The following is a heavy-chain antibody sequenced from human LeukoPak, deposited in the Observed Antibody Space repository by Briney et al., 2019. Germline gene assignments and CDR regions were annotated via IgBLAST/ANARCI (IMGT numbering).Heavy chain of an antibody. Sequence: SETLSLTCTVSGGSISSSSYYWGWIRQPPGKGLEWIGSIYYSGSTYYNPSLKSRVTISVDTSKNQFSLKLSSVTAADTAVYYCARHKYYFDYWGQRTLVTVSS. CDR2: IYYSGST. CDR1: GGSISSSSYY. V-gene: IGHV4-39*01. CDR3: ARHKYYFDY. J-gene: IGHJ4*02.